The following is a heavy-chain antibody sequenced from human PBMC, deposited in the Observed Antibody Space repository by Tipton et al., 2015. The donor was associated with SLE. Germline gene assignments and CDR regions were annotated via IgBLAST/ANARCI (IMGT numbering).Heavy chain of an antibody. CDR1: GDSISNSPYY. CDR2: IYYSGIT. D-gene: IGHD3-10*01. J-gene: IGHJ4*02. Sequence: TLSLTCTVSGDSISNSPYYWGWIRQPPGKGLQWIGNIYYSGITHYNPSLKSRVTISVDTSKNQFSLKLSSVTAADTALYYCARHSRGAPSVRTPYFDSWGQGTLVTVSS. CDR3: ARHSRGAPSVRTPYFDS. V-gene: IGHV4-39*01.